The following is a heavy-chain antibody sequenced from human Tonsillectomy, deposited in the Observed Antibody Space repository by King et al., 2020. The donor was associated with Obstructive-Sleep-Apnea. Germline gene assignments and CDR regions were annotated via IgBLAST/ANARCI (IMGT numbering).Heavy chain of an antibody. V-gene: IGHV1-46*03. J-gene: IGHJ5*02. CDR3: ARRDYDADWFDP. CDR1: GHTFTNDY. Sequence: VQLVESGAEVKKPGASVKVSCKASGHTFTNDYMHWVRQAPGQGLEWMGIINPTGGSTIYAQKFQGRVTMTRDTSTSTVYMELSSLRSEDTAMYYCARRDYDADWFDPWGQGPLVTVSS. CDR2: INPTGGST. D-gene: IGHD3-16*01.